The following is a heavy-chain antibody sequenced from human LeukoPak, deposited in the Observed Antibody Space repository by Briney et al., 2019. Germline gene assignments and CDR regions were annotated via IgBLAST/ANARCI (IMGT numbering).Heavy chain of an antibody. Sequence: ASVKVSCKASGYIFTSYGISWVRQAPGQGLEWMGWINPNSGGTNYAQKFQGRVTMTRDTSISTAYMELSRLRSDDTAVYYCARGRWLHRTFDYWGQGTLVTVSS. J-gene: IGHJ4*02. CDR1: GYIFTSYG. V-gene: IGHV1-2*02. CDR2: INPNSGGT. D-gene: IGHD5-24*01. CDR3: ARGRWLHRTFDY.